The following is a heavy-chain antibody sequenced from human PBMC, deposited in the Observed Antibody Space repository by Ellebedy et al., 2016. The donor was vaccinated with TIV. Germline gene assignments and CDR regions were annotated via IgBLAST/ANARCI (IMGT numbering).Heavy chain of an antibody. CDR1: GFAFETDW. CDR2: INVEGDEQ. Sequence: PGGSLRLSCAASGFAFETDWMTWLRQAPGKGLERVANINVEGDEQFYADSVRGRLTISRDNSKNSLYLQLSSLRADDSAQYYCARGGGSSSWYWRFWGQGAPVTV. J-gene: IGHJ4*02. CDR3: ARGGGSSSWYWRF. D-gene: IGHD6-13*01. V-gene: IGHV3-7*03.